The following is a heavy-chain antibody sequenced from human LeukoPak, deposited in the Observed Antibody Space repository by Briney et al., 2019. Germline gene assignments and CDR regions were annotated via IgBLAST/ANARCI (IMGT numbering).Heavy chain of an antibody. CDR1: GGTFKNFA. CDR3: ARARDRNYYFHGVDV. CDR2: PIPIYGTA. J-gene: IGHJ6*02. D-gene: IGHD2-21*02. V-gene: IGHV1-69*13. Sequence: GASVKDSCKAPGGTFKNFATNWVRKAPEQGLEWVGGPIPIYGTAHYAQKFQGRVTITADESTSTGYMELSSLRSEDTAVYYCARARDRNYYFHGVDVWGQGTTVTVSS.